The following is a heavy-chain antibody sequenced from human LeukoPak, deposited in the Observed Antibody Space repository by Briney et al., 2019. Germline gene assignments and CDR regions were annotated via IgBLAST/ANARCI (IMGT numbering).Heavy chain of an antibody. Sequence: GGSLRLSCAASGVSFSSFAMSWGRQGPARGLEWVSSMRGNGETFYADSVKGRFTLSSDSSRNTVYFQLNNLRVEDTAIYSCAKASWVSRTDAARWGQGTLVTVSS. CDR2: MRGNGET. D-gene: IGHD3-16*01. CDR1: GVSFSSFA. V-gene: IGHV3-23*01. CDR3: AKASWVSRTDAAR. J-gene: IGHJ4*02.